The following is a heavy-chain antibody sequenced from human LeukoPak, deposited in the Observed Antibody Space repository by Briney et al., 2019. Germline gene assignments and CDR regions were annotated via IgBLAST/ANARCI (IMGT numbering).Heavy chain of an antibody. CDR1: GGSISSYY. J-gene: IGHJ6*03. V-gene: IGHV4-34*01. Sequence: SETLPLTCTVSGGSISSYYWSWIRQPPGKGLEWIGEINHSGSTNYNSSLKSRVTISVDTSKNQFSLKLSSVTAADTAVYYCARGYYGSGSHCCHMDVWGKGTTITVS. D-gene: IGHD3-10*01. CDR2: INHSGST. CDR3: ARGYYGSGSHCCHMDV.